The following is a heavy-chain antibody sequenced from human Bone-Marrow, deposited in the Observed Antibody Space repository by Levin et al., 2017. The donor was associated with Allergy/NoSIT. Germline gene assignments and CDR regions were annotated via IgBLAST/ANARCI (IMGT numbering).Heavy chain of an antibody. V-gene: IGHV3-48*04. Sequence: GGSLRLSCSASEFSFSNYAMTWVRQAPGKGLEWVSYIGSSSSPIYYADSVKGRFTISRDNAKNSLYLQMNSLTAEDTAVYYCARASMDYYFNYWGQGTLVTVSS. CDR2: IGSSSSPI. CDR1: EFSFSNYA. CDR3: ARASMDYYFNY. J-gene: IGHJ4*02. D-gene: IGHD2/OR15-2a*01.